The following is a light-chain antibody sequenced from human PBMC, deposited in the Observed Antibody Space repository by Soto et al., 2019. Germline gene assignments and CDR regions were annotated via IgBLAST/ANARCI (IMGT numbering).Light chain of an antibody. CDR3: PQSADSPIP. Sequence: EIGLRRSPATLSLSPGERATLSCRASQSVSNFLAWYQQKPGQAPRLLIYGAFSRATGIPDRFSGSGSGTDFTLTISRLEPEDFAVYYCPQSADSPIPFGQRTRLAIK. V-gene: IGKV3-20*01. CDR2: GAF. J-gene: IGKJ5*01. CDR1: QSVSNF.